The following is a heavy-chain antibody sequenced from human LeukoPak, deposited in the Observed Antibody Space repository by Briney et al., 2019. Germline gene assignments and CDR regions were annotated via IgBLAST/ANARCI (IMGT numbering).Heavy chain of an antibody. Sequence: SETLSLTCTVSGGSISSYYWSWIRQPPGKGLEWIGYIHYSGTTNYNPSLKSRVSISVDRSKKQFSLKLTSVTAADTALYYCAIRFGRLEAGGTPFDSWGQGTLVTVSS. V-gene: IGHV4-59*12. J-gene: IGHJ4*02. D-gene: IGHD6-13*01. CDR3: AIRFGRLEAGGTPFDS. CDR1: GGSISSYY. CDR2: IHYSGTT.